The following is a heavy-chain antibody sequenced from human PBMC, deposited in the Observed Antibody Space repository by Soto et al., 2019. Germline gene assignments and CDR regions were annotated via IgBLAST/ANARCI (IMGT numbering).Heavy chain of an antibody. Sequence: WGSLRLSCAASGFTFSSYSMNWVRQAPGKGLEWVSSISSSSSYIYYADSVKGRFTISRDNAKNSLYLQMNSLRAEDTAVYYCARDRSTSTGLLYYYYGMDVWGQGTTVTVSS. CDR2: ISSSSSYI. V-gene: IGHV3-21*01. J-gene: IGHJ6*02. CDR1: GFTFSSYS. CDR3: ARDRSTSTGLLYYYYGMDV. D-gene: IGHD3-9*01.